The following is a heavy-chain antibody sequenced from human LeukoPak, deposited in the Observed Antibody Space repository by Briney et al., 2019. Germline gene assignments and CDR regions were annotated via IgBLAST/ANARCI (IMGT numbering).Heavy chain of an antibody. CDR1: GGSISSYY. Sequence: SETLSLTCTVSGGSISSYYWSWIRQPPGKGLEWIGYIYYSGSTNYNPSLKSRVTISVDTSKNQFSLNLSSVTAADTAVYYCARVGRDYVRFFDYWGQGTLVTVSS. V-gene: IGHV4-59*01. CDR2: IYYSGST. J-gene: IGHJ4*02. D-gene: IGHD4-17*01. CDR3: ARVGRDYVRFFDY.